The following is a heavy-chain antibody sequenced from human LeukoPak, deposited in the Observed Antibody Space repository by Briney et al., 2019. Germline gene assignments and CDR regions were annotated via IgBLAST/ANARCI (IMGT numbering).Heavy chain of an antibody. J-gene: IGHJ4*02. Sequence: ASVKVSCKLSGDTRTELSMHWVRQSPGKGLGRRGGFVPEDGERIYAQKFQDRVTMTEDTSTDTAYMELSSLSSDDTGVYFWRTLARGHPFDSWRQGTLVTVSS. D-gene: IGHD2-21*01. CDR1: GDTRTELS. CDR3: RTLARGHPFDS. V-gene: IGHV1-24*01. CDR2: FVPEDGER.